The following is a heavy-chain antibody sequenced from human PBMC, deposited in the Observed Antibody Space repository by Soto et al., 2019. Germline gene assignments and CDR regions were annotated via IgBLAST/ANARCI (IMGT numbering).Heavy chain of an antibody. D-gene: IGHD5-12*01. CDR2: IMPVFPTP. CDR3: ARDKDRLQLGGNYYYILDV. J-gene: IGHJ6*02. CDR1: GGTFSSSA. V-gene: IGHV1-69*12. Sequence: QVQLEQSGAEVQKPGSSVKVSCKASGGTFSSSAFSWVRQAPGQGLEWMGGIMPVFPTPDYAQKFQDRVTITADASTSTTNMELSGLRSEDTAIYYCARDKDRLQLGGNYYYILDVWSQGTKVIVSS.